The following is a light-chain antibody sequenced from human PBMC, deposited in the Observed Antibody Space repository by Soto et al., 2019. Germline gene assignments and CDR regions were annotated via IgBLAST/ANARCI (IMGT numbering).Light chain of an antibody. V-gene: IGKV3-20*01. Sequence: EVVLTQSPGTLSLCPGERATLSCRASQSVSNNYLAWYQQKPGQAPRLLIYGASTRATGVPDRFSGSGSGTEFTLTISRLEPEDFVVFYCHQYSSSPRTFGQGTRVEVK. CDR3: HQYSSSPRT. CDR2: GAS. CDR1: QSVSNNY. J-gene: IGKJ1*01.